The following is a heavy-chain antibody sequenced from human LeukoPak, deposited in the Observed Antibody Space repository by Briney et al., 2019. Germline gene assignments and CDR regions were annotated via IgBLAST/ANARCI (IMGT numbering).Heavy chain of an antibody. CDR1: GYTFTGYY. V-gene: IGHV1-2*02. D-gene: IGHD1/OR15-1a*01. Sequence: ASVKVSCTASGYTFTGYYMHWVRQAPGQGLEWMGWINPNSGGTNYAQKFQGRVTMTRDTSISTAYMELSRLRSDDTAVYYCARDLTSNGTIDAFDIWGQGTMVTVSS. CDR3: ARDLTSNGTIDAFDI. J-gene: IGHJ3*02. CDR2: INPNSGGT.